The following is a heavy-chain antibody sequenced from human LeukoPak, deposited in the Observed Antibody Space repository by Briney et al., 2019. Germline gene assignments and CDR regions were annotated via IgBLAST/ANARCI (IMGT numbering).Heavy chain of an antibody. Sequence: ASVEVSCKASGYTFTGYYMHWVRQAPGQGLEWMGRINPNSGGTNYAQKFQGRVTMTRDTSISTAYMELSRLRSDDMAVYYCARDPGEHAFDISRQGTMVTVCS. CDR3: ARDPGEHAFDI. D-gene: IGHD7-27*01. V-gene: IGHV1-2*06. CDR2: INPNSGGT. J-gene: IGHJ3*02. CDR1: GYTFTGYY.